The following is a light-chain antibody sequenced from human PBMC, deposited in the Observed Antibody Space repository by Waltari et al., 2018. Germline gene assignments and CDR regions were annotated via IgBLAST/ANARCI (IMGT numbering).Light chain of an antibody. CDR1: LLAKKY. CDR3: YSAPDNSGV. J-gene: IGLJ3*02. V-gene: IGLV3-27*01. CDR2: KDS. Sequence: SYELTQPSSVSVSPGQTARITCSGDLLAKKYTRWFQQKPCQAPLLLITKDSDRPSGIPERFSGSNSGTTVALTLSGAQPGDEADYYCYSAPDNSGVFGGGTKLIVL.